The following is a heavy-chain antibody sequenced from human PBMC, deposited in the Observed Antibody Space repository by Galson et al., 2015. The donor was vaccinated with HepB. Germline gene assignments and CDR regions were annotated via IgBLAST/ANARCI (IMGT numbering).Heavy chain of an antibody. Sequence: SLRLSCAASGFPFSSNSLNWVRQAPGKGLEWVSSISSSSSYIYYADSVKGRFTISRDNAKNSLYLQMNSLRAEDTAVYYCARVTGYSYGGFDYWGQGTLVTVSS. CDR2: ISSSSSYI. CDR1: GFPFSSNS. V-gene: IGHV3-21*01. D-gene: IGHD5-18*01. CDR3: ARVTGYSYGGFDY. J-gene: IGHJ4*02.